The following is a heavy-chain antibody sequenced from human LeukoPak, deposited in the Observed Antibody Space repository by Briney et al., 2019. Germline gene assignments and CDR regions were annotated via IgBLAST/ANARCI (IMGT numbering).Heavy chain of an antibody. CDR1: GDSISNYY. D-gene: IGHD6-13*01. J-gene: IGHJ4*02. CDR2: IYYSGST. V-gene: IGHV4-59*01. Sequence: SETLSLTCAVSGDSISNYYWSWIRQPPGKGLECIGYIYYSGSTNYNPSLKSRVTISVDTSKNQFSLKLSSVTAADTAVYYCAREVVAVAGTVDYWGQGALVIVS. CDR3: AREVVAVAGTVDY.